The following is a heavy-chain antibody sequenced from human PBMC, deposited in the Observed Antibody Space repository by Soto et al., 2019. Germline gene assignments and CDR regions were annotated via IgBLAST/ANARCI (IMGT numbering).Heavy chain of an antibody. J-gene: IGHJ6*02. CDR1: GGTFSSYT. D-gene: IGHD2-15*01. CDR3: ARMVVVEPTLVHYYGMDV. V-gene: IGHV1-69*02. Sequence: SVKVSCKASGGTFSSYTISWVRQAPGQGLEWMGRIIPILGIANYAQKFQGRVTITADKSTSTAYMELSSLRSEDTAVYYCARMVVVEPTLVHYYGMDVWGQGTTVTVSS. CDR2: IIPILGIA.